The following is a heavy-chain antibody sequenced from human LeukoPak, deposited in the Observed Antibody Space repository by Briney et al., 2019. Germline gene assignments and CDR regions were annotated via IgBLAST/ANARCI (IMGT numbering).Heavy chain of an antibody. CDR1: GFTFGTYW. CDR2: INHDGSEK. Sequence: GGSLRLSCAASGFTFGTYWMSWVRQAPGKGLEWVANINHDGSEKNYVDSVKSRFTISRDNAKNSLYLQMSSLSGEDTALYYCARSKQYTSALDYWGQGTLVTVSS. CDR3: ARSKQYTSALDY. J-gene: IGHJ4*02. V-gene: IGHV3-7*01. D-gene: IGHD1-26*01.